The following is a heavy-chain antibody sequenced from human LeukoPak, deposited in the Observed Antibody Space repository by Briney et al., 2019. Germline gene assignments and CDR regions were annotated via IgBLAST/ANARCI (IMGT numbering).Heavy chain of an antibody. Sequence: SETLSLTCTVSGGSISSYYWSWIRQPPGKGLEWIGYIYYSGSTNYNPSPKSRVTISVDPSKNQFSLKLSSVTAADTAVYYCARLATDRYDILTGYYYGHGWFDPWGQGTLVTVSS. J-gene: IGHJ5*02. CDR2: IYYSGST. D-gene: IGHD3-9*01. V-gene: IGHV4-59*08. CDR1: GGSISSYY. CDR3: ARLATDRYDILTGYYYGHGWFDP.